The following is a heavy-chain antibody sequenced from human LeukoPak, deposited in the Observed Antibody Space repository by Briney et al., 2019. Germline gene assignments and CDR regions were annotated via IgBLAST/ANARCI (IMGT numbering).Heavy chain of an antibody. J-gene: IGHJ4*02. Sequence: GGSLRLSCAASGFTLSDYHINWVRQAPGKGLGWISYISSRSSAIYYADSVKGRFAISRDTAKDSVYLHMSSLRAEDTAVYYCARDRPNWAIDYWGQGTLVAVSS. CDR1: GFTLSDYH. D-gene: IGHD7-27*01. CDR3: ARDRPNWAIDY. V-gene: IGHV3-48*01. CDR2: ISSRSSAI.